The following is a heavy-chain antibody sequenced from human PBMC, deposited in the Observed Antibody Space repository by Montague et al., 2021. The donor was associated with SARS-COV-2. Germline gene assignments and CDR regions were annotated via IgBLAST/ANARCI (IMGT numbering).Heavy chain of an antibody. CDR2: ICLSGST. J-gene: IGHJ4*02. Sequence: SETLSLTCAVYGGSFSGYYLRLIRQPPGTGLEWTGVICLSGSTNSNPSLKSRVTISVDTSKNQFSLRLSSVTAADTAVYYCARDRGVQYQLQMPFYFDYWGQGTLVSVAS. D-gene: IGHD2-2*01. V-gene: IGHV4-34*01. CDR3: ARDRGVQYQLQMPFYFDY. CDR1: GGSFSGYY.